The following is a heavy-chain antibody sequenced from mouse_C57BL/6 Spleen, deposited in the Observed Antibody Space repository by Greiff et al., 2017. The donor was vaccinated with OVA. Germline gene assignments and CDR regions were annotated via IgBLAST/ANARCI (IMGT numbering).Heavy chain of an antibody. D-gene: IGHD1-1*01. CDR3: ANTVVARGYFDV. CDR1: GYTFTSYW. V-gene: IGHV1-7*01. CDR2: INPSSGYT. J-gene: IGHJ1*03. Sequence: QVQLQQSGAELAKPGASVKLSCKASGYTFTSYWMHWVKQRPGQGLEWIGYINPSSGYTKYNQKFKDKATLTADKSSSTAYMQLSSLTYEDSAVDYCANTVVARGYFDVWGTGTTVTVSS.